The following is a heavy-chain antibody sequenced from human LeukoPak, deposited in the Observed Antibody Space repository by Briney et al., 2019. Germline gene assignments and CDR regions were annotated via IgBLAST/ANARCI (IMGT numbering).Heavy chain of an antibody. CDR2: ISGSGGST. CDR3: AKTRWAHRWFDP. V-gene: IGHV3-23*01. CDR1: GFTFSSYA. D-gene: IGHD4-23*01. J-gene: IGHJ5*02. Sequence: GGSLRLSCAASGFTFSSYAMSWVRQAPGKGLEWVSAISGSGGSTHYADSVKGRFTISRDNSKNTLYLQMNSLRAEDTAVFYCAKTRWAHRWFDPWGQGTLVTVSS.